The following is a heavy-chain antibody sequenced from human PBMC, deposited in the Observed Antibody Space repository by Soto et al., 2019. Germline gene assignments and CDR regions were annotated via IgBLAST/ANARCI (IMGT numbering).Heavy chain of an antibody. CDR1: GYTFTSYG. CDR2: ISAYNGNT. V-gene: IGHV1-18*01. D-gene: IGHD6-6*01. J-gene: IGHJ5*02. CDR3: ARDPPVTGSSSTGFDP. Sequence: VASVKVSCKASGYTFTSYGISWVRQAPGQGLEWMGWISAYNGNTNYAQKLQGRVTMTTDTSTSTAYMELRSLRSDDTAVYYCARDPPVTGSSSTGFDPWGQGTLVTV.